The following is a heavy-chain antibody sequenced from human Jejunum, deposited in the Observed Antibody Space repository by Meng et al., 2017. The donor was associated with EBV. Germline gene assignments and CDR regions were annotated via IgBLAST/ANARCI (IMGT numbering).Heavy chain of an antibody. D-gene: IGHD1-26*01. CDR1: GGSITRSSDY. Sequence: QLQLQESGPGLVKPSENLSLTCTVSGGSITRSSDYWGWIRQTPEKGLEWIGNIYYPDNTYYNPSLKSRVTISVDTAKNQFSLKLTSVTAADTAVYYCVRGTIKTPGGKTEFEYWGQGTLVTVSS. V-gene: IGHV4-39*07. CDR3: VRGTIKTPGGKTEFEY. CDR2: IYYPDNT. J-gene: IGHJ4*02.